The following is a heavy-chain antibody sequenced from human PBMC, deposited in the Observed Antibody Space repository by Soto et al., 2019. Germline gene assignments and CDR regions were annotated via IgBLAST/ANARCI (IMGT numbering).Heavy chain of an antibody. CDR1: GGTFSSYS. CDR2: SIPIFRTA. Sequence: QVQLVQSGAEVKKPGSPVKVSCKVSGGTFSSYSISWVRQAPEQGLEWMGGSIPIFRTANYAQKFQGRVTITADESTSTVYMELSSLRSEDTAVYYCARGGQHRKASYYYDMDVWGQGTTVTVSS. J-gene: IGHJ6*01. V-gene: IGHV1-69*01. CDR3: ARGGQHRKASYYYDMDV. D-gene: IGHD6-13*01.